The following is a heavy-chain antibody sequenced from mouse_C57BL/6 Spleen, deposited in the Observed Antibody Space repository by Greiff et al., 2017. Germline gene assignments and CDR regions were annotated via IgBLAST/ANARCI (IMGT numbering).Heavy chain of an antibody. J-gene: IGHJ2*01. V-gene: IGHV1-82*01. D-gene: IGHD3-2*02. CDR1: GYAFSSSW. CDR3: ARSTAQATDFDY. CDR2: IYPGDGDT. Sequence: QVQLKQSGPELVKPGASVKISCKASGYAFSSSWMNWVKQRPGKGLEWIGRIYPGDGDTNYNGKFKGKATLTADKSSSTAYMQLSSLTSEDSAVYFCARSTAQATDFDYWGQGTTLTVSS.